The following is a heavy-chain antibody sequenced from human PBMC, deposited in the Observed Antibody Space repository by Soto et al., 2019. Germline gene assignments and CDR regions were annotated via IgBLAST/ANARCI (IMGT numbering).Heavy chain of an antibody. D-gene: IGHD3-22*01. CDR1: GFTFNNYG. V-gene: IGHV3-21*01. Sequence: GGSLRLSCAVSGFTFNNYGINWVRQAPGKGLEWVSSVSKSGYTYYSDSVKGRFTISRDNAKNSVSLQMNSLRGEDTAVYYCARSGLALPYSASHWFDPWGHGTLVTVSS. J-gene: IGHJ5*02. CDR2: VSKSGYT. CDR3: ARSGLALPYSASHWFDP.